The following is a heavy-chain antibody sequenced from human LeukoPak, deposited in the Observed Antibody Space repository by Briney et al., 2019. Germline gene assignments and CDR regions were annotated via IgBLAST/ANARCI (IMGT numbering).Heavy chain of an antibody. J-gene: IGHJ4*02. D-gene: IGHD6-19*01. Sequence: PGGSLRLSCAASGFTFSSYDMHWVRQATGKGLEWVSVIGTSGDTYYAGSVKGRFTISRENAKNSLYLQMNSLTAGDTAVYFCSRVGSSGWPNYFDSWGQGTLVIVSS. CDR2: IGTSGDT. V-gene: IGHV3-13*04. CDR3: SRVGSSGWPNYFDS. CDR1: GFTFSSYD.